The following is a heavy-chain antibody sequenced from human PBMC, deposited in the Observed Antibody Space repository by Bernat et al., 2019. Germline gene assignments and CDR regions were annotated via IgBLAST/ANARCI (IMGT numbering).Heavy chain of an antibody. CDR3: DRMRVDSGGLFDY. Sequence: QVTLKESGPALVKPTQTLTLTCTFSGFSLSTSGMRVNWIRQPPGKALEWLARIDWDDEEFYSTSLRTRLTISKDIYKNQVVLTMTNMGPVDTATYYCDRMRVDSGGLFDYWGQGALVTVSS. V-gene: IGHV2-70*04. CDR1: GFSLSTSGMR. J-gene: IGHJ4*02. CDR2: IDWDDEE. D-gene: IGHD2-15*01.